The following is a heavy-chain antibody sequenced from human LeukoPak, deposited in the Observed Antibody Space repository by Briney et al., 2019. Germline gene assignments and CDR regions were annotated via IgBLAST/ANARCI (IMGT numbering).Heavy chain of an antibody. CDR1: GGSISSGSYY. D-gene: IGHD3-9*01. CDR3: ARVARDYDTLTGYYWYYYYMDV. CDR2: IYTSGST. Sequence: SETLSLTCTVSGGSISSGSYYWSWIRQPAGKGLEWIGRIYTSGSTNYNPSLKSRVTISVDTSKNQFSLKLSSVTAADTAVYYCARVARDYDTLTGYYWYYYYMDVWGKGTTVTISS. J-gene: IGHJ6*03. V-gene: IGHV4-61*02.